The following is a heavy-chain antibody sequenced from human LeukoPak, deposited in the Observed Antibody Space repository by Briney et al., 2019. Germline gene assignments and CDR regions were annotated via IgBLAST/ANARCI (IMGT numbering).Heavy chain of an antibody. CDR2: IYYSGST. J-gene: IGHJ5*02. CDR3: ARGKRVLWFGELSEFDP. V-gene: IGHV4-31*03. CDR1: GGSISSGGYY. Sequence: SETLSLTCTVSGGSISSGGYYWSWIRQHPGKGLEWIGYIYYSGSTYYNPSLKSRVTISVDTSKNQFSLKLSSVTAADTAVYYCARGKRVLWFGELSEFDPWGQGTLVTVSS. D-gene: IGHD3-10*01.